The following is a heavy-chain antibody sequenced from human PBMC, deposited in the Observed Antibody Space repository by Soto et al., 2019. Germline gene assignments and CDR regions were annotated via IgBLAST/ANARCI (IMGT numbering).Heavy chain of an antibody. CDR3: ARACISTSCQDYFLDY. V-gene: IGHV4-61*01. J-gene: IGHJ4*02. CDR2: IYYSGST. D-gene: IGHD2-2*01. CDR1: GGSVSSGSYY. Sequence: PSETLSLTCTVSGGSVSSGSYYWSWIRQPPGKGLEWIGYIYYSGSTNYNPSLKSRVTISVDTSKNQFSLKLSSVTAADTAVYYCARACISTSCQDYFLDYWGQGTLVTVSS.